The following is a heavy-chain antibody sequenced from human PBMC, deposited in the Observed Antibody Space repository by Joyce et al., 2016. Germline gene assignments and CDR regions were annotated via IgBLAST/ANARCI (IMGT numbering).Heavy chain of an antibody. J-gene: IGHJ4*02. CDR3: ATDPYGDYFDH. V-gene: IGHV4-4*02. CDR1: GGSIRSSNW. CDR2: IYQSGRT. Sequence: QVQLQESGPGLVKPSGTLSLTCAVSGGSIRSSNWWSWVRQPPGKGLEWIGEIYQSGRTNYSPSLKSRVTMSVDKSKNQFALKLTCVTAADTAVYFCATDPYGDYFDHWGQGALVTVSS. D-gene: IGHD4-17*01.